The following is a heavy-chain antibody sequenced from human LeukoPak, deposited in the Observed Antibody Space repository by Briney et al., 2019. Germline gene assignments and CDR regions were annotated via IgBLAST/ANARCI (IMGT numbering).Heavy chain of an antibody. D-gene: IGHD3-9*01. Sequence: GGSPRLSCAASGFTFSSYSMNWVRQAPGKGLEWVSSISSSSSYIYYADSVKGRFTISRDNAKNSLYLQMNSLRAEDTAVYYCARGMYYDILTGSSNWFDPWGQGTLVTVSS. V-gene: IGHV3-21*01. CDR1: GFTFSSYS. CDR2: ISSSSSYI. CDR3: ARGMYYDILTGSSNWFDP. J-gene: IGHJ5*02.